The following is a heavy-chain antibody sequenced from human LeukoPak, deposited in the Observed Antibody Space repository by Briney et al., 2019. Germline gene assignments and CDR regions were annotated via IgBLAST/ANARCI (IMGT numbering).Heavy chain of an antibody. Sequence: SETLSLTCTVSGGSISSSSYYWGWIRQPPGKGLEWIGSIYYSGSTYYNPSLKSRVTISVDTSKNQFSLKLSSVTAADTAVYYCARRGIAAAGTGFDPWGQGTLVTVSS. V-gene: IGHV4-39*07. D-gene: IGHD6-13*01. CDR1: GGSISSSSYY. CDR2: IYYSGST. CDR3: ARRGIAAAGTGFDP. J-gene: IGHJ5*02.